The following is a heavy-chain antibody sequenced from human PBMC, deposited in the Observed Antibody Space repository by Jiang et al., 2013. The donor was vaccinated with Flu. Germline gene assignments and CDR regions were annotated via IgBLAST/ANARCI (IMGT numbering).Heavy chain of an antibody. CDR3: ARDENYYYYGMDV. CDR1: GGTFSSYT. V-gene: IGHV1-69*04. J-gene: IGHJ6*02. CDR2: IIPILGIA. Sequence: SGAEVKKPGSSVKVSCKASGGTFSSYTISWVRQAPGQGLEWMGRIIPILGIANYAQKFQGRVTITADKSTSTAYMELSSLRSGDTAVYYCARDENYYYYGMDVWGQGTTVTVSS.